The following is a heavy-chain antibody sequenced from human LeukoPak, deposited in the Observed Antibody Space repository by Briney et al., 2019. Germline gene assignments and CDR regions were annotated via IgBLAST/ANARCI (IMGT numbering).Heavy chain of an antibody. V-gene: IGHV4-34*01. CDR1: GGSFSGYY. D-gene: IGHD3-10*01. Sequence: SETLSLTCAVYGGSFSGYYWSWIRQPPGKGLEWIGSIYSSGSTYYNPSLKSRVIIIIDTPKNHFSLTLSSVTAADTAVYYCARSDGYGLVGIWGQGTMVTVSS. CDR2: IYSSGST. J-gene: IGHJ3*02. CDR3: ARSDGYGLVGI.